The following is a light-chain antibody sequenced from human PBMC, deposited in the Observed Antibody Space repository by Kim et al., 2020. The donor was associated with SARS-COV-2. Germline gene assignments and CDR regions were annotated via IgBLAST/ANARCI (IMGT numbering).Light chain of an antibody. CDR1: QSVSSSH. Sequence: LSPGERATLSCRASQSVSSSHLAWYQQKPGQAPRLLIYTASIRAAGVADRFTGSGSGTDFTLTLSRLEPEDSAVYYCQQYDTSSYTFGPGTKLEI. V-gene: IGKV3-20*01. CDR2: TAS. J-gene: IGKJ2*01. CDR3: QQYDTSSYT.